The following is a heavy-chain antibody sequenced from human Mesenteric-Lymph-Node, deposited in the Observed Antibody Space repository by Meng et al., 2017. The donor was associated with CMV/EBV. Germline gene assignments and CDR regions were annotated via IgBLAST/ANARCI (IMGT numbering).Heavy chain of an antibody. Sequence: GESLKISCEASGFTFSDYSMNWVRQAPGKGLEWVSIIYGSGTTTFYADSVKGRFTISRDNSRNIVYLQMNGLRADDTAIYYCVKDRTPDGLFEFDFWGQGTPVTVSS. CDR1: GFTFSDYS. V-gene: IGHV3-23*03. CDR2: IYGSGTTT. J-gene: IGHJ4*02. D-gene: IGHD1-14*01. CDR3: VKDRTPDGLFEFDF.